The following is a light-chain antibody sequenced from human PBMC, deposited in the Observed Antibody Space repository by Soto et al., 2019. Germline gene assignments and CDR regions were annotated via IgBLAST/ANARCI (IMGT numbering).Light chain of an antibody. Sequence: DIVLTQSPGTLSLSPGDRATLSCRASQSVSTSYLAWYQQKPGQAPRLLIYGASSRATGIPDRFSGSGSRTDFTLTISSLEPEDSAIYFCQQYNNWPFSFGQGTRLEIK. CDR1: QSVSTSY. CDR3: QQYNNWPFS. V-gene: IGKV3-20*01. J-gene: IGKJ5*01. CDR2: GAS.